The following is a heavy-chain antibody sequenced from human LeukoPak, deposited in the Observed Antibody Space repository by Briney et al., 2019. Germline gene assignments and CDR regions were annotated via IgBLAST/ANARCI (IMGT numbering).Heavy chain of an antibody. Sequence: GGSLRLSCAASGFTFSSYAMHWVRQAPGKGLEWVAVISYDGSNKYYADSVKGRFTISRDNSKNTLYLQMNSLRAEGTAVYYCARDMNAAGTDYWGQGTLVTVSS. CDR2: ISYDGSNK. CDR1: GFTFSSYA. CDR3: ARDMNAAGTDY. D-gene: IGHD6-13*01. V-gene: IGHV3-30*04. J-gene: IGHJ4*02.